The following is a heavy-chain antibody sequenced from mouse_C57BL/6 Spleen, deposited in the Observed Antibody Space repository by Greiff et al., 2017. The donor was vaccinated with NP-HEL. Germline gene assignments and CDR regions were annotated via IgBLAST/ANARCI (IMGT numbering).Heavy chain of an antibody. CDR3: AREDYGSSYVSYFDY. D-gene: IGHD1-1*01. V-gene: IGHV1-78*01. CDR1: GYTFTDHT. Sequence: VQLQQSDAELVKPGASVKISCKVSGYTFTDHTIHWMKQRPEQGLEWIGYIYPRDGSTKYNEKFKGKATLTADKSSSTAYMQLNSLTSEDSAVYFCAREDYGSSYVSYFDYWGQGTTLTVSS. CDR2: IYPRDGST. J-gene: IGHJ2*01.